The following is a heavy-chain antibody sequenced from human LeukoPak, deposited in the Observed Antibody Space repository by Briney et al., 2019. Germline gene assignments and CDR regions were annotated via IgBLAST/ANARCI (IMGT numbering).Heavy chain of an antibody. CDR2: INHSGST. J-gene: IGHJ4*02. Sequence: SETLSPTCAVYGGSFSGYYWSWIRQPPGKGLEWIGEINHSGSTNYNPSLKSRVTISVDTSKNQFSLKLSSVTAADTAVYYCARAFGSYGPRYYFDYWGQGTLVTVSS. D-gene: IGHD1-26*01. CDR3: ARAFGSYGPRYYFDY. CDR1: GGSFSGYY. V-gene: IGHV4-34*01.